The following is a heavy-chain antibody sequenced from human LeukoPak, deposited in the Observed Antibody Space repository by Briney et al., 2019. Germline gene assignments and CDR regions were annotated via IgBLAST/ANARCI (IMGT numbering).Heavy chain of an antibody. CDR1: GFIFSTYW. CDR2: IRQDGSET. CDR3: VRGCGRASCPYFFDS. D-gene: IGHD2-2*01. Sequence: GGSLGLSCAASGFIFSTYWMSWVRQAPGKGLEWVATIRQDGSETHYVGSVRGRFTISRDNAKNSLYLQVNSLRAEDTAVYYCVRGCGRASCPYFFDSWGHGSLVTVSS. J-gene: IGHJ4*01. V-gene: IGHV3-7*01.